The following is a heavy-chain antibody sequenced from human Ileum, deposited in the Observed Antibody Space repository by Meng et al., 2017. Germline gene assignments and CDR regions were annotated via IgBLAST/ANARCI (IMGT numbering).Heavy chain of an antibody. Sequence: QARGAGPGPGEPPGSLSLTCAVSGTWWSWVRQPPGKGLEWIGEIFQSGRTNYNPSLKSRVTISIDKSKSQISLQLSAVTAADTAVYSCATSNDRDVYYLGYWGQGTLVTVSS. V-gene: IGHV4-4*01. CDR1: GTW. J-gene: IGHJ4*02. CDR2: IFQSGRT. CDR3: ATSNDRDVYYLGY. D-gene: IGHD3-22*01.